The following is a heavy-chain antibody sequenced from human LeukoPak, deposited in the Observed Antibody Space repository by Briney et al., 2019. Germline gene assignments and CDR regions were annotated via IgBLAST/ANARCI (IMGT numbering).Heavy chain of an antibody. CDR1: GFTFNTYS. Sequence: GGSLRLSCEASGFTFNTYSMNWARQAPGKGLEWVSSIDSSGGYMFYADSVKGRFIISRDNAKDSLYLQMNSLRAEDTAVYYCARSGSGSRYWGQGTLVTVSS. J-gene: IGHJ4*02. CDR2: IDSSGGYM. CDR3: ARSGSGSRY. D-gene: IGHD3-10*01. V-gene: IGHV3-21*06.